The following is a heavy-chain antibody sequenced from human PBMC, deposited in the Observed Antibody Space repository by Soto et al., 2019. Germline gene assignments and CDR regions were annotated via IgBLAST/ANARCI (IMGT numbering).Heavy chain of an antibody. CDR2: ISGNGDST. CDR1: GFTFSSSA. Sequence: EVQLVESGGGLVQPGGSLRLSCAASGFTFSSSAMHWVRQAPGKGLEYVSVISGNGDSTYYANSVKGRFTISRDNSKNTLYLQMGSLRAEDMAVYYCARRGYGLYFDYWGQGTLVTVSS. CDR3: ARRGYGLYFDY. V-gene: IGHV3-64*01. D-gene: IGHD3-10*01. J-gene: IGHJ4*02.